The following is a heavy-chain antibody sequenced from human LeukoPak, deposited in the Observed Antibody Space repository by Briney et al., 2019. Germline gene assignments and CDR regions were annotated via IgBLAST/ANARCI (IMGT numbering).Heavy chain of an antibody. CDR2: INHSGST. CDR3: ARGRRLTRLDY. J-gene: IGHJ4*02. D-gene: IGHD4-23*01. V-gene: IGHV4-34*01. Sequence: PSETLSLTCAVYGGSFSGYYWSWIRQPPGKGLEWIGEINHSGSTNYNPSLKSRVTISVDTSKNQFSLKLSSVTAADTAVYYCARGRRLTRLDYWGQGTLVTVSS. CDR1: GGSFSGYY.